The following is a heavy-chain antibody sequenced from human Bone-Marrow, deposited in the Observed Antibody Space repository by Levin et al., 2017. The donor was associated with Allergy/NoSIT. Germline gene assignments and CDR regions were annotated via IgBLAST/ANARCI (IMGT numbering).Heavy chain of an antibody. CDR3: AKIVGGLYYFALDV. J-gene: IGHJ6*02. V-gene: IGHV3-23*01. Sequence: LSGGSLRLSCRASGFNFRDFAMNWVRQAPGKGLEWVSFITASGGHTHYADSVRGRFTTSRDNSDNTVFLQLTSLTAEDTAIYYCAKIVGGLYYFALDVWGQGTTVSVSS. CDR1: GFNFRDFA. D-gene: IGHD2-21*01. CDR2: ITASGGHT.